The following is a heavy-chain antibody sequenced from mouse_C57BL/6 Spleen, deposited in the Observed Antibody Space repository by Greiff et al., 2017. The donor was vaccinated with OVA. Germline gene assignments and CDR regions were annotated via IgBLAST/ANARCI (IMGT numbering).Heavy chain of an antibody. CDR3: ARRGDYDWFAY. J-gene: IGHJ3*01. V-gene: IGHV1-52*01. CDR2: IDPSDSET. CDR1: GSTFTSYW. D-gene: IGHD2-4*01. Sequence: QVQLQQPGAELVRPGSSVKLSCKASGSTFTSYWMPWVKQRPIQGLEWIGNIDPSDSETHYNQKFKDKATLTVDKSSSTAYMQLSSLTSEDSAVYYCARRGDYDWFAYWGQGTLVTVSA.